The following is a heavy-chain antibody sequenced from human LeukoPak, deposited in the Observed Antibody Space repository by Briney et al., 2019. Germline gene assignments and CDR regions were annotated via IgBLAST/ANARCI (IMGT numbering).Heavy chain of an antibody. D-gene: IGHD4-17*01. CDR3: ARGFRSVTTWGYFDY. Sequence: GGSLRLSCVASGFTFSDYWMSWVRQAPGKGLEWVSLIYSGGGTYYADSVKGRFTISRDSSRNTLSLQMNSLRVDDTAVYYCARGFRSVTTWGYFDYWGQGALVTVSS. CDR2: IYSGGGT. J-gene: IGHJ4*02. CDR1: GFTFSDYW. V-gene: IGHV3-66*01.